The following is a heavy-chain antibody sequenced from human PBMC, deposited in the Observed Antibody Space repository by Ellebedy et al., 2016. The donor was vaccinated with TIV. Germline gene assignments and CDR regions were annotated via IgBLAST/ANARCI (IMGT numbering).Heavy chain of an antibody. V-gene: IGHV1-24*01. CDR3: ATRHRGYYDSSGYYVYYFDY. J-gene: IGHJ4*02. CDR1: GYTLTELS. Sequence: ASVKVSXXVSGYTLTELSMHWVRQAPGKGLEWMGGFDPEDGETIYAQKFQGRVTMTEDTSTDTAYMELSSLRSEDTAVYYCATRHRGYYDSSGYYVYYFDYWGQGTLVTVSS. CDR2: FDPEDGET. D-gene: IGHD3-22*01.